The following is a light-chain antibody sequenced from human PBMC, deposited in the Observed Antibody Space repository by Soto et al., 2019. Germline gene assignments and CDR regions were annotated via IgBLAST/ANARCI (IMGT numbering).Light chain of an antibody. J-gene: IGKJ1*01. CDR1: QSISSW. CDR3: QQYNSYST. Sequence: DIQMTQSPSTLSASVGDRVTITCLASQSISSWLAWYQQKPGKAPKLLIYDASSLESGVPSRFSGSGSGTEFTLTISSLQPDDFATYYCQQYNSYSTSGQGTKVDI. CDR2: DAS. V-gene: IGKV1-5*01.